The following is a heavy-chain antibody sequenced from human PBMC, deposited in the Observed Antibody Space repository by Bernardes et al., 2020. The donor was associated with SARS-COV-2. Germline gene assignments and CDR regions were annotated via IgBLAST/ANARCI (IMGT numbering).Heavy chain of an antibody. CDR1: GYTLSSNG. D-gene: IGHD4-17*01. CDR3: ARPRGAGEGYFEY. J-gene: IGHJ4*03. CDR2: ISTYNGLT. Sequence: ATAKVACKTSGYTLSSNGLGWVRQTPGQGLEWMGWISTYNGLTNYAQNFQGRVTMTSDTSTTTAYLELRSLRSDDTAVYYCARPRGAGEGYFEYWGQGTLVTVSS. V-gene: IGHV1-18*04.